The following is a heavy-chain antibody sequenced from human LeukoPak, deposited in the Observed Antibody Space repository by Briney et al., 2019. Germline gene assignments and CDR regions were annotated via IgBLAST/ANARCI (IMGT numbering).Heavy chain of an antibody. CDR1: GFTFSSYS. V-gene: IGHV3-21*01. CDR2: LSSTSSYI. Sequence: KSGGSLRLSCAASGFTFSSYSMNWVRQAPGKGLEWVSSLSSTSSYIYYADSVKGRFTISRDNAKNSLYLQMDSLRAEDTSMYYCARDMTTVTTAYFQHWGQGTLVTVSS. D-gene: IGHD4-17*01. J-gene: IGHJ1*01. CDR3: ARDMTTVTTAYFQH.